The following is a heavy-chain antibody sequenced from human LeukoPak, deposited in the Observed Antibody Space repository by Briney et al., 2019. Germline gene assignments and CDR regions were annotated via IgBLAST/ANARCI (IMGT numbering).Heavy chain of an antibody. CDR2: IFHSGSS. CDR1: GASIRSTNW. V-gene: IGHV4-4*02. Sequence: SGTLSPTCAVSGASIRSTNWWSWVRQPPGKGLEWIGEIFHSGSSNYNPSLKSRVAMSADKSKNQFSLNLSSVTAADTAVYYCLYGGNSGDWVYWGQGTLVTVSS. D-gene: IGHD4-23*01. CDR3: LYGGNSGDWVY. J-gene: IGHJ4*02.